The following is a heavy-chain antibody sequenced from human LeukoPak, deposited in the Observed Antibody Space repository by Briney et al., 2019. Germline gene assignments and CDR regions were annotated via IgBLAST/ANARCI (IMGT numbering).Heavy chain of an antibody. J-gene: IGHJ5*02. CDR2: IIPNSGGT. CDR1: GGTFSSYA. Sequence: GSSVKVSCKASGGTFSSYAISWVRQAPGQGLEWMGWIIPNSGGTNYAQKFQGRVTMTRDTSISTAYMELSRLRSDDTAVYYCARGRGRLWFDPWGQGTLVTVSS. CDR3: ARGRGRLWFDP. V-gene: IGHV1-2*02.